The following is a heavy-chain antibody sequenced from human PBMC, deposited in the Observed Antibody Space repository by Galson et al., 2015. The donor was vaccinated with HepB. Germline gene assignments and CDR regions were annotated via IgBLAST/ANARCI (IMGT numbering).Heavy chain of an antibody. V-gene: IGHV3-21*01. D-gene: IGHD6-13*01. CDR2: ISSSSSYI. J-gene: IGHJ6*02. CDR3: ARDRIAAAVLAGMDV. Sequence: SLRLSCAASGFTFSSYSMNWVRQAPGKGLEWVSSISSSSSYIYYADSVKGRFTISRDNAKNSLYLQMNSLRAEDTAVYYCARDRIAAAVLAGMDVWGQGTTVTVSS. CDR1: GFTFSSYS.